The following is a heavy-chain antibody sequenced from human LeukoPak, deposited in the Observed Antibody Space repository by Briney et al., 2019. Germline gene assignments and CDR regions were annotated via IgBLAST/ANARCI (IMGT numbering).Heavy chain of an antibody. CDR1: GLTFRDFY. CDR3: ARDDRFDGSGHYSAFDV. V-gene: IGHV3-11*05. J-gene: IGHJ3*01. CDR2: IGKTGSHT. Sequence: GGSLRLSCAAPGLTFRDFYMNWIRQAPGKGLEWISFIGKTGSHTHYAESVKDRFTISRDNAKKSVFLRMNSLRDDYTAAYYCARDDRFDGSGHYSAFDVWGRGTMVTVSS. D-gene: IGHD3-22*01.